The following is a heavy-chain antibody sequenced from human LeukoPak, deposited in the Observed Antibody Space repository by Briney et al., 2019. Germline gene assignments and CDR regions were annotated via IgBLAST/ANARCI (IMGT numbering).Heavy chain of an antibody. V-gene: IGHV3-7*01. CDR3: ARAGSHWHYVY. Sequence: RGSLRLSCAASGFTFSGFSMSWVRQSPTKGLEWVANIKQDGSERYYVDSVKGRFTISRDNAKNSLSLQMNNLRVEDTAVYYCARAGSHWHYVYWGQGTVVTVSS. CDR2: IKQDGSER. J-gene: IGHJ4*02. D-gene: IGHD3-10*01. CDR1: GFTFSGFS.